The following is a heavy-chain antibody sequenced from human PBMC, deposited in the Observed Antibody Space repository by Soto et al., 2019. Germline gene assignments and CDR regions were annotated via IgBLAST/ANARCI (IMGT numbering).Heavy chain of an antibody. CDR1: GGSISSGGYY. CDR2: IYYSGST. Sequence: QVQLQESGPGLVKPSQTLSLTCTVSGGSISSGGYYWSWIRQHPGKGLEWIGYIYYSGSTYDNPSLLGGVTMSVDTSKSQSSVTLRPVTASDTVVCYRAGSSGSGYCCWGQGTLVTVPS. CDR3: AGSSGSGYCC. V-gene: IGHV4-31*03. D-gene: IGHD3-3*01. J-gene: IGHJ4*02.